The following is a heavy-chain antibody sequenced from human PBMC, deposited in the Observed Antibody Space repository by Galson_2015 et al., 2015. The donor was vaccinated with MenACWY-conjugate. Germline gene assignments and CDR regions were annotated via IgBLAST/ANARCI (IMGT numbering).Heavy chain of an antibody. J-gene: IGHJ5*02. CDR2: IKCRTDGGTT. V-gene: IGHV3-15*01. CDR3: TRDRDVGGSRWWFDP. D-gene: IGHD2-15*01. Sequence: SLRLSGATSGLTFSNVWMSWVRQAPGKGLEWVARIKCRTDGGTTDYATPVKGRFTILRDDSAKTLYLQMNSLKIEDTAMYFCTRDRDVGGSRWWFDPWGQGTLVTVSS. CDR1: GLTFSNVW.